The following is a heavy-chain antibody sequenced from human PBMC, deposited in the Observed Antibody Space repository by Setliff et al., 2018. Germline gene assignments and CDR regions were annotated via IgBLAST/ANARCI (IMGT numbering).Heavy chain of an antibody. CDR1: GGSISSYY. D-gene: IGHD3-3*01. V-gene: IGHV4-4*08. CDR3: ARHFRSSKVQFLEYLTDYYFDS. CDR2: YRSGST. Sequence: SETLSLTCSVSGGSISSYYWSWIRQHPGKGLEWIGYYRSGSTNYSPSLKSRVTASADRSRNQFSLNLNSVTAADTAIYYCARHFRSSKVQFLEYLTDYYFDSWGQGTLVTVSS. J-gene: IGHJ4*02.